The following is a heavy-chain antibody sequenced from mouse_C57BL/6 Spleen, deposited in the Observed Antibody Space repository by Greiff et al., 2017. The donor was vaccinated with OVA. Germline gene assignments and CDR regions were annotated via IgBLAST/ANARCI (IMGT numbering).Heavy chain of an antibody. V-gene: IGHV1-62-2*01. CDR3: ARHEDRYDYDGSEFAY. D-gene: IGHD2-4*01. J-gene: IGHJ3*01. Sequence: QVQLKESGAELVKPGASVKLSCKASGYTFTEYTIHWVKQRSGQGLEWIGWFYPGSGSIKYNEKFKDKATLTADKSSSTVYMELSRLTSEDSAVYFCARHEDRYDYDGSEFAYWGQGTLVTVSA. CDR1: GYTFTEYT. CDR2: FYPGSGSI.